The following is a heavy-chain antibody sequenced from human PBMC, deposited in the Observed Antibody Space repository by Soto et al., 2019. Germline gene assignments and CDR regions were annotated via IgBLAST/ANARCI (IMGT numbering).Heavy chain of an antibody. Sequence: SETLSLTCAVSGGSISSSNWWSWVRQPPGKGLEWIGEIYHSGSTNYNPSLKSRVTISVDESKNQFSLKLSSVTAADTAVYYCARVGDPYYYYGMDVWGQGTTVTVSS. CDR1: GGSISSSNW. J-gene: IGHJ6*02. V-gene: IGHV4-4*02. CDR3: ARVGDPYYYYGMDV. CDR2: IYHSGST.